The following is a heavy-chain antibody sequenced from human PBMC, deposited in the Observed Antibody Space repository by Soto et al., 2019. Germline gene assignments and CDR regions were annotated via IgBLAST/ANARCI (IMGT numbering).Heavy chain of an antibody. CDR3: AREGPGAVAGTYFDY. J-gene: IGHJ4*02. Sequence: GGSLRLSCAASGFTFSSYGMHWVRQAPGKGLEWVAVIWYDGSNKYYADSVKGRFTISRDNSKNTLYLQMNSLRAEDTAVYYCAREGPGAVAGTYFDYWGQGTLVTVSS. V-gene: IGHV3-33*01. D-gene: IGHD6-19*01. CDR2: IWYDGSNK. CDR1: GFTFSSYG.